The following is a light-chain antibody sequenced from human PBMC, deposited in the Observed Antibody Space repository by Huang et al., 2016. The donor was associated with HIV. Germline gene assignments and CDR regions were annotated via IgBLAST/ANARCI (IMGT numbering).Light chain of an antibody. V-gene: IGKV1-5*03. CDR3: QQYNTYLYT. CDR2: RAS. J-gene: IGKJ2*01. Sequence: DIQMTQSPSTLSASVGDRVTITCRASQNINTWLAWYQQKPGKAPDLLIYRASSLQVRDPSRFTGSGSGTEFTLTITSLQPDDLGTYCCQQYNTYLYTFGQGTKLEI. CDR1: QNINTW.